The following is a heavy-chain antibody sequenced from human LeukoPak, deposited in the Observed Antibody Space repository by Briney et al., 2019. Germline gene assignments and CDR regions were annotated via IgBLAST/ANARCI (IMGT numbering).Heavy chain of an antibody. D-gene: IGHD6-13*01. Sequence: SETLSLTCAVYGGSFSGYYWSWIRQPPGKGLEWIGEINHSGSTNYNPSLKSRVTISVDTSKNQFSLKLSSVTAADTAVYYCAGGYSSSWYDYWGQGTLVTVSS. CDR2: INHSGST. CDR3: AGGYSSSWYDY. CDR1: GGSFSGYY. V-gene: IGHV4-34*01. J-gene: IGHJ4*02.